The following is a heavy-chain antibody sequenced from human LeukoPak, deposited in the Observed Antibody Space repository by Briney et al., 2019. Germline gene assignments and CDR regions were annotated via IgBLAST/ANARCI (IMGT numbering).Heavy chain of an antibody. CDR1: GFTFSIYG. Sequence: GGSLRLSCAASGFTFSIYGMSWVRQAPGRGLEWVSSMNSGGKTYYADSVKGRFTISRDNSKNTLYLQMNSLRGEDTGVYYCARDPVPATARHFDYWGQGTLVTVSS. V-gene: IGHV3-23*01. CDR2: MNSGGKT. J-gene: IGHJ4*02. D-gene: IGHD1-1*01. CDR3: ARDPVPATARHFDY.